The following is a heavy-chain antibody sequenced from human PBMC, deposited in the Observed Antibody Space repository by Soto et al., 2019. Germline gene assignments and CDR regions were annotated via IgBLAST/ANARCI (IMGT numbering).Heavy chain of an antibody. CDR3: AKEYGSTWIDH. V-gene: IGHV3-30*18. CDR2: MSYDGTKE. J-gene: IGHJ4*02. CDR1: GFTFSTYG. Sequence: WGSLRLSCAASGFTFSTYGMHWVRQAPGKGLEWVAAMSYDGTKEYYADSVKGRFTISRDNSRNTLFLQLNSLRAEDTAVYYCAKEYGSTWIDHWGQGTLVTVSS. D-gene: IGHD6-13*01.